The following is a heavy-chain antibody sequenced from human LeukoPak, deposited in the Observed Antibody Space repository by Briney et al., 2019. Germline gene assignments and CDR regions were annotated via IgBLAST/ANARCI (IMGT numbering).Heavy chain of an antibody. CDR2: SSGDGGST. J-gene: IGHJ6*02. CDR3: AKVDCSGGSCYWDYYYYGMDV. CDR1: GFTFDDYA. V-gene: IGHV3-43*02. Sequence: QPGGSLTLSCAASGFTFDDYAMHWVRQAPGKGLEWVSLSSGDGGSTYYADSVKGRCTISRDNSKNSLYLQMNSLRTEDTALYYCAKVDCSGGSCYWDYYYYGMDVWGQGTTVTVSS. D-gene: IGHD2-15*01.